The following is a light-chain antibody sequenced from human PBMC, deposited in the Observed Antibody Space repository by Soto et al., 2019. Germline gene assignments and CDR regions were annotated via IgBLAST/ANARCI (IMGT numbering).Light chain of an antibody. CDR1: QSVSGY. Sequence: ELVLTQSPATLSLSPGERATLSCRASQSVSGYLVWYQQKPGQAPRLLIHDASNRATGIPARFSGSGSGTDFTLTIGSLETVDFAIYYCQQGSPWPRALTFGGGTKVEIK. J-gene: IGKJ4*01. CDR2: DAS. CDR3: QQGSPWPRALT. V-gene: IGKV3-11*01.